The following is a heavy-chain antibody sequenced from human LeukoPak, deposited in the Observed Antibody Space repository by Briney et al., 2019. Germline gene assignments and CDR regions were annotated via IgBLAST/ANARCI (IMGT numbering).Heavy chain of an antibody. Sequence: SETLSLTCAVYGGSFSGYYWSWIRQPPGKGLEWIGEINHSGSTNYNLSLKSRVTISVDTSKNQFSLQLSSVTAADTAVYYCARGSWPQLVYPRFDYWGQGTLVTVSS. CDR3: ARGSWPQLVYPRFDY. V-gene: IGHV4-34*01. J-gene: IGHJ4*02. CDR2: INHSGST. CDR1: GGSFSGYY. D-gene: IGHD6-6*01.